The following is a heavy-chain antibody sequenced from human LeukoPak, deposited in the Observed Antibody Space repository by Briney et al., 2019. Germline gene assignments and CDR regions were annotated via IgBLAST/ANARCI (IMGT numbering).Heavy chain of an antibody. CDR2: ISGSGGST. Sequence: GGSLRLPCAASGFTFSSYAMSWVRQAPGKGLEWVSAISGSGGSTYNADSVKGRFSISRDNSKNTLYLQMNSLRAEDTAVYYCAKDTHYGGIPQLTFDPWGQGTLVTVSS. CDR3: AKDTHYGGIPQLTFDP. D-gene: IGHD4-23*01. CDR1: GFTFSSYA. V-gene: IGHV3-23*01. J-gene: IGHJ5*02.